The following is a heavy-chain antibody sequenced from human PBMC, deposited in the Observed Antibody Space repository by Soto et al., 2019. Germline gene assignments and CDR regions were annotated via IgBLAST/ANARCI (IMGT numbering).Heavy chain of an antibody. Sequence: PRGSLRLSCTSSTVTINVHGIQWVRQAPGKGLEWVAFISNDGRAQYYADSVKGRFTISRDYSKNTVDLQMNSLRNEETAVYYCARDIWSGDYKWFDSWGPGTLVTVS. D-gene: IGHD3-3*01. CDR1: TVTINVHG. CDR3: ARDIWSGDYKWFDS. J-gene: IGHJ5*01. CDR2: ISNDGRAQ. V-gene: IGHV3-30*03.